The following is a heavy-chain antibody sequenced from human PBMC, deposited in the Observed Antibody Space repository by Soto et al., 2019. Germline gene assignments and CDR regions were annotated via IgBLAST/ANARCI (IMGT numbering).Heavy chain of an antibody. CDR1: GCAVSSGSYY. Sequence: PSETLALTCAFSGCAVSSGSYYWSWFRQSPGKGLEWIGYIDYSGSTNYSPSLKSRVTISVDTSKNQFSLKLSSVTAADTAVYYCARAVVAYGRSGSSWGFDYWGQGTLVTVSS. V-gene: IGHV4-61*01. J-gene: IGHJ4*02. CDR3: ARAVVAYGRSGSSWGFDY. CDR2: IDYSGST. D-gene: IGHD1-26*01.